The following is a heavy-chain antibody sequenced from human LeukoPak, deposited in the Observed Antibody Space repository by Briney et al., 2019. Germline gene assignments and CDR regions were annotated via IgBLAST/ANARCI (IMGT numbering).Heavy chain of an antibody. Sequence: PGGSLRLSCAASGFTVSSNYMSWVRQAPGKGLEWVSVIYSGGSTYYADSVKGRFTISRDNSKNTLCLQMNSLSAEDTAVYYCAREYSSGWGPYYYYGMDVWGQGTTVTVSS. D-gene: IGHD6-19*01. V-gene: IGHV3-53*01. CDR3: AREYSSGWGPYYYYGMDV. J-gene: IGHJ6*02. CDR1: GFTVSSNY. CDR2: IYSGGST.